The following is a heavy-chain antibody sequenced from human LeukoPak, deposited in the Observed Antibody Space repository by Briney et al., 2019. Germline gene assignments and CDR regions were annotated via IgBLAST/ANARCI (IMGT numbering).Heavy chain of an antibody. CDR1: GGSLSGYY. Sequence: PSETLSLTCAVYGGSLSGYYWSWIRQPPGKGLEWIREINHSGSTNYNPSLKSRVTISVDTSKNQFSLKLSSVTAADTAVYYCARGTGYSYGLYYFDYWGRGTLVTVSS. D-gene: IGHD5-18*01. V-gene: IGHV4-34*01. J-gene: IGHJ4*02. CDR3: ARGTGYSYGLYYFDY. CDR2: INHSGST.